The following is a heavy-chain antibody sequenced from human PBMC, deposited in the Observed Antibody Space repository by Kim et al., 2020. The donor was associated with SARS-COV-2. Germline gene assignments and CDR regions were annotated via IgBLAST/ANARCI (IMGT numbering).Heavy chain of an antibody. J-gene: IGHJ4*02. V-gene: IGHV1-46*01. CDR3: VRGFSGSGRDNY. CDR1: GYTFTSDN. CDR2: INSSSGST. D-gene: IGHD3-10*01. Sequence: ASVKVSCKASGYTFTSDNMHWVRQAPGQGLEWMGIINSSSGSTRYAQKFQGRVTMTRDTSTSTVYMELSSLRSEDTAVYYCVRGFSGSGRDNYWGQGTLV.